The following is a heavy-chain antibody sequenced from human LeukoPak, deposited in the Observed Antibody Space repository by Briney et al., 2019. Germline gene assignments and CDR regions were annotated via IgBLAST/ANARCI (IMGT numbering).Heavy chain of an antibody. CDR2: ISGSGGSA. D-gene: IGHD3-10*01. V-gene: IGHV3-23*01. CDR1: GFTFSIYA. J-gene: IGHJ4*02. CDR3: AKGRGDYFDY. Sequence: PGGSLRLSCAASGFTFSIYAMSWVRQAPGKGLEWVSAISGSGGSAYYADSVKGRFTISRDNSKNTLYLQMNSLRAEDTAVYYCAKGRGDYFDYWGQGTLVTVSS.